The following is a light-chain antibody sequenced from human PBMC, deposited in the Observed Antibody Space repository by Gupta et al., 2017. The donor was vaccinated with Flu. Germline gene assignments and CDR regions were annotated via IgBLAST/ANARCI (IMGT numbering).Light chain of an antibody. CDR2: GNN. CDR3: QSYDSSLYV. CDR1: SSDIGASYD. J-gene: IGLJ1*01. V-gene: IGLV1-40*01. Sequence: QFVLTQPPSVSGAPGQRVTISCTGSSSDIGASYDVHWYQQLPGSAHKLLIYGNNNRPAGVPDRFSGSKAGTSAALAITGRRAEDEDDYYCQSYDSSLYVFGTGTKVTVL.